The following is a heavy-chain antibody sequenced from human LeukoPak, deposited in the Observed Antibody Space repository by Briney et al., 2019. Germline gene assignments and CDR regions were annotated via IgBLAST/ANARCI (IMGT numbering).Heavy chain of an antibody. CDR2: ISSSSSTI. J-gene: IGHJ4*02. Sequence: GGSLRLSRAASGFTFSSYSMNWVRQAPGKGLEWVSYISSSSSTIYYADSVKGRFTISRDNAKNSLYLQMNSLRAEDTAVYYCARVGGYYYDSSGPHFDYWGQGTLVTVSS. V-gene: IGHV3-48*01. CDR3: ARVGGYYYDSSGPHFDY. CDR1: GFTFSSYS. D-gene: IGHD3-22*01.